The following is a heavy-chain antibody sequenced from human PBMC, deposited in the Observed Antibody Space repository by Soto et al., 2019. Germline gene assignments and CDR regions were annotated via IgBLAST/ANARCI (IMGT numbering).Heavy chain of an antibody. V-gene: IGHV1-69*06. J-gene: IGHJ3*02. CDR3: ARGVYGSGNYYTGPSAFDI. CDR2: TIPVFNTA. Sequence: QVQLEQSGAEVKKPGSSVKISCKASGGTLSDHGVSWLRQAPGQGLEWVGGTIPVFNTAKYAPKFQGRVTIAADKSTNIADMELGSLSSDDTAFYYCARGVYGSGNYYTGPSAFDIWGQGTLVIVSS. CDR1: GGTLSDHG. D-gene: IGHD3-10*01.